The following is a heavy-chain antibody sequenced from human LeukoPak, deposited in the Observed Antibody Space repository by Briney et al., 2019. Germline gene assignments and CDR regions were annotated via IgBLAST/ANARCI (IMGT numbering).Heavy chain of an antibody. D-gene: IGHD3-3*01. Sequence: GGSLRLPGAASGFTFSIYAMNWVRQAPGKGLEWVSSISANGGETHYADSVKGRFTISRDNSKNTLYLQINNPRVEDTAVYYCAKRYYDFPLDYWGQGTLVTVSS. CDR1: GFTFSIYA. CDR3: AKRYYDFPLDY. V-gene: IGHV3-23*01. CDR2: ISANGGET. J-gene: IGHJ4*02.